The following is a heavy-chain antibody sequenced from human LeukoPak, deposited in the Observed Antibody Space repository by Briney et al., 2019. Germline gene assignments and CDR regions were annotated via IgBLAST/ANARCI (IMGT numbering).Heavy chain of an antibody. J-gene: IGHJ6*02. Sequence: PSETLSLTCTVSGGSISTTGYYWGWIRQPPGKGLEWIGSIYYSGSTYYNPSLKSRVAISVDTSKNQFSLKLSSVTAADTAVYYCARRAEGIAALPDFYYYYGMDVWGQGTTVTVSS. D-gene: IGHD6-6*01. CDR2: IYYSGST. CDR3: ARRAEGIAALPDFYYYYGMDV. CDR1: GGSISTTGYY. V-gene: IGHV4-39*01.